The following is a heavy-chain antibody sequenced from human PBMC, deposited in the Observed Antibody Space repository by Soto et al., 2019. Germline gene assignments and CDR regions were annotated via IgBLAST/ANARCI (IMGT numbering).Heavy chain of an antibody. CDR2: ISSSGSTI. D-gene: IGHD3-3*01. V-gene: IGHV3-11*01. CDR1: GFTFSDYY. Sequence: PGGSLRLSCASSGFTFSDYYMSWIRQATGKGLEWVSYISSSGSTIYYADSVKGRFTISRDNAKNSLYLQMNSLRAEDTAVYYCARSSYDFWSGYYTGWSYFDYWGQGTLVTVSS. J-gene: IGHJ4*02. CDR3: ARSSYDFWSGYYTGWSYFDY.